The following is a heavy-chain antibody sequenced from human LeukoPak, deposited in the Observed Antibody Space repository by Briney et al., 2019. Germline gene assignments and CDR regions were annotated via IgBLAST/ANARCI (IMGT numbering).Heavy chain of an antibody. J-gene: IGHJ4*02. V-gene: IGHV3-11*01. CDR2: ISSRGSTI. CDR1: GFTFGDYY. Sequence: GGSLRLSCAASGFTFGDYYMNWIRQAPGKGLEWVSFISSRGSTIHHADSVKSRFTISRDNAKNSLYLQMNSLRAEDTAVYYCAREAYGRFDYWGQGTLVTVSS. D-gene: IGHD4-17*01. CDR3: AREAYGRFDY.